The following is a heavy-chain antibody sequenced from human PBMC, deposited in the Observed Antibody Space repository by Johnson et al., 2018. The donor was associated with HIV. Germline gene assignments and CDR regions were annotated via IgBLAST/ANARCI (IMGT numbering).Heavy chain of an antibody. CDR1: GFTVSSNY. CDR2: IYSDGSDT. CDR3: ARKQWLEIPSDALDV. Sequence: VQLVESGGGLIQPGGSLRLSCAASGFTVSSNYMSWVRQAPGKGLEWVSVIYSDGSDTAYADSVKGRFTISRDNAKKTLYLQMKSLRAEDTAVYYCARKQWLEIPSDALDVWGQGTMVTVSS. V-gene: IGHV3-53*01. J-gene: IGHJ3*01. D-gene: IGHD6-19*01.